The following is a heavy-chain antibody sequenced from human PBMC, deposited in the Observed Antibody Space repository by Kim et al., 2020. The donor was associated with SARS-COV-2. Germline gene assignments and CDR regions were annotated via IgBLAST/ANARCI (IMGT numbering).Heavy chain of an antibody. CDR1: GGSISSYY. Sequence: SETLSLTCTVSGGSISSYYWSWIRQPPGKGLEWIGYIYYSGSTNYNPSLKSRVTISVDTSKNQFSLKLSSVTAADTAVYYCARGHNCYGSGKPNWFDPWGQGTLVTVSS. J-gene: IGHJ5*02. CDR2: IYYSGST. V-gene: IGHV4-59*01. D-gene: IGHD3-10*01. CDR3: ARGHNCYGSGKPNWFDP.